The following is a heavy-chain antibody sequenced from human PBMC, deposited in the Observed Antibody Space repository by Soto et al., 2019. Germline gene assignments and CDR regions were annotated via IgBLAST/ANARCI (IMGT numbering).Heavy chain of an antibody. D-gene: IGHD4-17*01. Sequence: PSETLSLTCTLSGVSFSPNYWAWIRPPPGKGLEWIGYIYYSGSTNYNPSLKSRVTISVDTSKNQFSLKLSSVTAADTAVYYCARRYGRYFDYWGQGTLVTVSS. CDR1: GVSFSPNY. CDR2: IYYSGST. V-gene: IGHV4-59*08. CDR3: ARRYGRYFDY. J-gene: IGHJ4*02.